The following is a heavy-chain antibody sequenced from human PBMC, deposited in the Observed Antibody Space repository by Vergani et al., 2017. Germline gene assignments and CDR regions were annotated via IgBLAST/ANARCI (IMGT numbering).Heavy chain of an antibody. CDR2: IYYSGTT. J-gene: IGHJ4*02. D-gene: IGHD3-16*01. CDR1: GGSISSYY. Sequence: QVQLQESGPGLVKPSETLSLTCTVSGGSISSYYWSWIRQPPGKGLEWIGYIYYSGTTNYNPSLKRRVTISLDTSKNQFSLRLSSVTAADTAVYYCARVDVWGSADYWGQGTLVTVSS. V-gene: IGHV4-59*01. CDR3: ARVDVWGSADY.